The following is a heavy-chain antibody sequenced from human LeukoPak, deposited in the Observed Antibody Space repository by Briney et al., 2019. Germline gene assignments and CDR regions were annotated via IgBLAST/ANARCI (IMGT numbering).Heavy chain of an antibody. J-gene: IGHJ4*02. Sequence: ASVKVSCKDSGYTLTELSMHWVRQAPGKGLEWMGGFDPEDGETIYAQKFQGRVTMTEDTSTDTAYMELSSLRSEDTAVYYCATVYSSSWYFDYWGQGTLVTVSS. V-gene: IGHV1-24*01. D-gene: IGHD6-13*01. CDR2: FDPEDGET. CDR3: ATVYSSSWYFDY. CDR1: GYTLTELS.